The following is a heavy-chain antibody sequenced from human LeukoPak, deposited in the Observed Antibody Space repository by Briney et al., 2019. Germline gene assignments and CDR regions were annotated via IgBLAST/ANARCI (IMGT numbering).Heavy chain of an antibody. V-gene: IGHV3-23*01. D-gene: IGHD3-10*01. J-gene: IGHJ4*02. CDR3: ARDSSMLRGPLVIYYFDF. CDR2: ISGGGDAT. Sequence: GGSLRLSCAASDFSFITYAMSWVRQAPGKWLEWVSTISGGGDATYYADSVKGRFTISRDNSKNTLYLQMNSLRVEDTAVYYCARDSSMLRGPLVIYYFDFWGQGTLVTVSS. CDR1: DFSFITYA.